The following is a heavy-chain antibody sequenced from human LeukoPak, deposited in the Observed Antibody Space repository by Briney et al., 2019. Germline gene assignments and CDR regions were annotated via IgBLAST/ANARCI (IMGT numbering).Heavy chain of an antibody. D-gene: IGHD1-14*01. CDR3: ARAPGNYYYYGMDV. Sequence: SETLSLTCTVSGGSISSYYWSWIRQPPGEGLEWVGYIYYSGINNYNPSLKSRVTISVDTSKNHCSLKLSSVTAADTAVYYCARAPGNYYYYGMDVWGQGTTVTVSS. J-gene: IGHJ6*02. CDR2: IYYSGIN. V-gene: IGHV4-59*01. CDR1: GGSISSYY.